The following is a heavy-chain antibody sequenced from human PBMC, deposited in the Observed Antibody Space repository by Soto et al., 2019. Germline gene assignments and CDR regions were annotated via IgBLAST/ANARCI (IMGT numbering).Heavy chain of an antibody. CDR1: GDSIRSYY. Sequence: QVQLQESGPGLVKSSETLSLTCTVSGDSIRSYYWTWIRQPPGRGLEWIGHVYYGGSTNYNPSLKSRVTIALDTSKNQFSLRLNSMTAADTAVYYCAGEGALATFGVVWGQGTRVTVSS. D-gene: IGHD3-3*01. V-gene: IGHV4-59*01. CDR3: AGEGALATFGVV. J-gene: IGHJ4*02. CDR2: VYYGGST.